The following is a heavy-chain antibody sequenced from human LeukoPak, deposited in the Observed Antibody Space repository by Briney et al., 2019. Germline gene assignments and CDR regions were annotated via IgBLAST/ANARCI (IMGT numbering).Heavy chain of an antibody. CDR2: IFPSGGEI. CDR1: GFTFSTFA. D-gene: IGHD6-19*01. Sequence: GGTLRLSCAASGFTFSTFAMIWVRQPPGKGLEWVSSIFPSGGEIHYADSVRGRFTISRDNSKSTLSLQMNSLRAEDTAIYYCASVRILAVAGTSHPHTYYFDYWGQGTLVTVSS. J-gene: IGHJ4*02. CDR3: ASVRILAVAGTSHPHTYYFDY. V-gene: IGHV3-23*01.